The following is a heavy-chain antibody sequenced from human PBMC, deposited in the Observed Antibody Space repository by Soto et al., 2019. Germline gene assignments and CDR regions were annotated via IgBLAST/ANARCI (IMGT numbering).Heavy chain of an antibody. CDR2: IYYSGST. CDR3: AREIEYSTTRNWFDP. CDR1: GGSISSYY. V-gene: IGHV4-59*01. Sequence: PSETLSLTCTISGGSISSYYWSLIRQPPRKGLEWIGYIYYSGSTNYNPSLKSRVTISVETSKNQFSLKLSSVTAADTAVYYCAREIEYSTTRNWFDPWGQG. D-gene: IGHD2-2*01. J-gene: IGHJ5*02.